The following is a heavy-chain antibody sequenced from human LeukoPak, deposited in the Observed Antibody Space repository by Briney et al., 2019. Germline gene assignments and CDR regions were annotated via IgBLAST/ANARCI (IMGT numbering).Heavy chain of an antibody. J-gene: IGHJ5*02. V-gene: IGHV5-51*01. CDR1: GYSFTTYW. CDR2: IYPGDADT. CDR3: ARRMRACSSTTCQGGWFDP. Sequence: GESLKISCKGFGYSFTTYWIGWVRQMPGKGLEWMGIIYPGDADTRYSPSFQGQVTISADKSISTAYLQWSSLKASDTAMYYCARRMRACSSTTCQGGWFDPWGQGTLVTVSS. D-gene: IGHD2-2*01.